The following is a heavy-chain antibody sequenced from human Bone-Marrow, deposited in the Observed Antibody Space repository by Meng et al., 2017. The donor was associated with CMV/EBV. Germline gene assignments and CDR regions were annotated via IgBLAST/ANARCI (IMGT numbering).Heavy chain of an antibody. J-gene: IGHJ6*02. D-gene: IGHD6-6*01. CDR3: ARAKSSSGSLSVLGMDV. CDR1: GFTFSSYD. V-gene: IGHV3-13*01. CDR2: IGTAGVT. Sequence: GESLKISCAASGFTFSSYDMHWVRQATGKGLEWVSAIGTAGVTYYPGSVKGRFTISRENAKNSLYLQMNSLRAGDTAVYYCARAKSSSGSLSVLGMDVWCQGTTVTVSS.